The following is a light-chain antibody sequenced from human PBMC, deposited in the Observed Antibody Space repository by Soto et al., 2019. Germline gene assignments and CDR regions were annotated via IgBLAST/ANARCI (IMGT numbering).Light chain of an antibody. Sequence: EIVLTQSPGTLSLSPGERATLFCRASQTITTSQLAWYQEKPGQAPRVLIFGASNRATGIPDRFSGSGSGTDFTLTISRLEPEDFAICYCQQDAGSPRTFGQGTTVEVK. CDR1: QTITTSQ. J-gene: IGKJ1*01. CDR2: GAS. CDR3: QQDAGSPRT. V-gene: IGKV3-20*01.